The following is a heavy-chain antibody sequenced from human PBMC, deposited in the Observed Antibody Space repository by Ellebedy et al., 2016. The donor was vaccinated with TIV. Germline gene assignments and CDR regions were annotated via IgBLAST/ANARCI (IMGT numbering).Heavy chain of an antibody. V-gene: IGHV5-10-1*01. D-gene: IGHD3-10*01. CDR3: ARRSDYYGSGSHPLDY. J-gene: IGHJ4*02. CDR1: GYSFTTHW. Sequence: GESLKISCQVSGYSFTTHWINWVRQMPGKGLEWVGQIDPDDAYAHYNPSFQGHVTISIDKSISTVYLQWSSLRASDTALYYCARRSDYYGSGSHPLDYWGQGTLVNVSS. CDR2: IDPDDAYA.